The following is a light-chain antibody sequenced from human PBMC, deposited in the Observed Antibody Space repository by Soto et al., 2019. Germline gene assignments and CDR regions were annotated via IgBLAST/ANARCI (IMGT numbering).Light chain of an antibody. Sequence: IVMSPSPGPLPLRPGGRVTLSWRASRSGNNKYLAWHQQKPGQAPRLLIFGASSRATGIPDRFSGSGSGTEFILTIRRLEADDFAIYHCHQHGGSPETFGQGTKVDIK. V-gene: IGKV3-20*01. CDR1: RSGNNKY. CDR3: HQHGGSPET. CDR2: GAS. J-gene: IGKJ1*01.